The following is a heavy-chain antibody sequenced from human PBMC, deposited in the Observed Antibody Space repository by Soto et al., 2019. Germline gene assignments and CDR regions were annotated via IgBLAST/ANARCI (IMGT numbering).Heavy chain of an antibody. J-gene: IGHJ3*02. CDR2: INPSGGST. CDR3: ARGASMVRGVILDAFDI. CDR1: GYTFTSYY. D-gene: IGHD3-10*01. V-gene: IGHV1-46*01. Sequence: ASVKVSCKASGYTFTSYYMHWVRQAPGQGLEWMGIINPSGGSTTYTRKFQGRVTMTRDTSTSTVYMELSSLRSEDTAVYYCARGASMVRGVILDAFDIWGQGTMVTVSS.